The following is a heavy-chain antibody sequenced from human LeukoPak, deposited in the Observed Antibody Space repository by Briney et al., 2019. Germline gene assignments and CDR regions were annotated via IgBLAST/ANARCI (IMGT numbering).Heavy chain of an antibody. J-gene: IGHJ4*02. D-gene: IGHD3-22*01. CDR1: GGSISSSSYY. CDR3: ARHWLNYYDSSGYYDY. Sequence: SETLSLTCTVSGGSISSSSYYWGWIRQPPGKGLEWIGSIYYSGSTYYNPSLKSRVTISVDTSKNQFSLKLSSATAADTAVYYXARHWLNYYDSSGYYDYXXQGTXXTVS. V-gene: IGHV4-39*01. CDR2: IYYSGST.